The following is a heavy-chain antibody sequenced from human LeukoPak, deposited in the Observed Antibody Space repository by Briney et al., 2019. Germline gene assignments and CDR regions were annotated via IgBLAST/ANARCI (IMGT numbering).Heavy chain of an antibody. J-gene: IGHJ5*02. CDR1: GGSFSGYY. D-gene: IGHD2-15*01. Sequence: SETLSLTCAVYGGSFSGYYWSWIRQPPGKGLEWIGEINHSGSTNYNPSLKSQVTISVDTSKNQFSLKLSSVTAADTAGYYCARGGRGGRRTFDPWGQGTLVTVSS. V-gene: IGHV4-34*01. CDR3: ARGGRGGRRTFDP. CDR2: INHSGST.